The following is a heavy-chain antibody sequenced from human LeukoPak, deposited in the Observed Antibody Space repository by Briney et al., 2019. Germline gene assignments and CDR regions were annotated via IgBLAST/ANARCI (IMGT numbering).Heavy chain of an antibody. D-gene: IGHD3-16*01. CDR3: ARQGYDYVWGGHDAFAI. Sequence: ASVKVSCKASGYTFTGYYMHWVRQAPGQGLEWMGWINPNSGGTNYAQKFQGRVTMTRDKSISTAYLQWSSLKASDTAMYYCARQGYDYVWGGHDAFAIWGQGTMVTVSS. CDR1: GYTFTGYY. J-gene: IGHJ3*02. V-gene: IGHV1-2*02. CDR2: INPNSGGT.